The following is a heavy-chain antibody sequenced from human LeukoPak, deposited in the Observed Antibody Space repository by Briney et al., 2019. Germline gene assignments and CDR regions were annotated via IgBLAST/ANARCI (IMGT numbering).Heavy chain of an antibody. V-gene: IGHV1-2*02. Sequence: ASVKVSCKASGFTFTDYYIHWVRRAPGQGLEWMGYINPHSGGTSSPQKFQGRVAMTTDTSISSAYMELSSLISDDTAMYYCVREGNELLSKDFDYWGQGTLVTVSS. J-gene: IGHJ4*02. D-gene: IGHD2-21*02. CDR1: GFTFTDYY. CDR3: VREGNELLSKDFDY. CDR2: INPHSGGT.